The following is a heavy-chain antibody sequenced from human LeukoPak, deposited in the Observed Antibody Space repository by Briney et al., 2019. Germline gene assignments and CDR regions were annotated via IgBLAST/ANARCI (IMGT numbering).Heavy chain of an antibody. CDR1: GGSVTSYY. D-gene: IGHD6-13*01. CDR3: ATTGATSPYSASWFNIEY. J-gene: IGHJ4*02. CDR2: IYYSGGT. V-gene: IGHV4-59*08. Sequence: SETLSLTCTVSGGSVTSYYCNWVRQPPGRGLEWIGYIYYSGGTNYNPSLESRVTISLDPAKNQFSLKLRSVTAEDTAVYYCATTGATSPYSASWFNIEYWGQGTLVTVSS.